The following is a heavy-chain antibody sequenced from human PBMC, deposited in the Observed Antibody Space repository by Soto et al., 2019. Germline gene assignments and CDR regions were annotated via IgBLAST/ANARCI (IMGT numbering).Heavy chain of an antibody. CDR2: IYPGDSDT. V-gene: IGHV5-51*01. D-gene: IGHD2-2*01. CDR3: ARLGYCISTSCFAYYYYGMDV. J-gene: IGHJ6*02. CDR1: GYIFTTYC. Sequence: WESLKICCKWSGYIFTTYCSACVRQMPGKGLEWMGIIYPGDSDTRYSPSLQGQVTISADKSISTAYLQWSSLKASDTAMYYCARLGYCISTSCFAYYYYGMDVWGQGTTVTVSS.